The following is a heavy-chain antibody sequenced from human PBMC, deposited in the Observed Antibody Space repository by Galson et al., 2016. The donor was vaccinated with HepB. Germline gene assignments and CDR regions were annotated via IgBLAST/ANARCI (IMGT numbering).Heavy chain of an antibody. D-gene: IGHD3-10*01. J-gene: IGHJ3*02. V-gene: IGHV5-51*01. CDR2: IYPGDSDT. CDR3: ARRSSDAFDI. CDR1: GYSFTSYW. Sequence: QSGAEVKKPGESLKISCEGSGYSFTSYWIGWVRQMPGKGLEWMGTIYPGDSDTRYSPSSQGQVTISADKSISAAYLQWNSLKASDTAIYYCARRSSDAFDIWGQGTVVTVSS.